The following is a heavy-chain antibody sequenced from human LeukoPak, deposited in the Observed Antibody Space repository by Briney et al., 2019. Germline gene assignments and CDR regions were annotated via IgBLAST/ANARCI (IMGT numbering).Heavy chain of an antibody. J-gene: IGHJ1*01. CDR3: AKGGRYSSSWYLGYFQH. CDR1: GFTFSSYA. Sequence: PGGSLRLSCAASGFTFSSYAMSWVRQAPGKGLEWVSAISGSGGSTYYADSVKGRFTISRDNSKSTLYLQMNSLRAEDTAVYYCAKGGRYSSSWYLGYFQHWGQGTLVTVSS. D-gene: IGHD6-13*01. CDR2: ISGSGGST. V-gene: IGHV3-23*01.